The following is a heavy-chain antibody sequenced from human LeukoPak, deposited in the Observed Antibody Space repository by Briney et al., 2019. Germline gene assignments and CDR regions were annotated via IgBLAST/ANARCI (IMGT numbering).Heavy chain of an antibody. Sequence: GESLKISCKGSGYSFTSYWSGRVRQMARKGLEWMGIIYTGDSDARYSPSFQAKVTISANKYISAAYLQWSSLKASDTAMYYCARQGLGIRSPALDSWGEGTLVTVSS. CDR2: IYTGDSDA. J-gene: IGHJ4*02. CDR1: GYSFTSYW. V-gene: IGHV5-51*01. CDR3: ARQGLGIRSPALDS. D-gene: IGHD1-14*01.